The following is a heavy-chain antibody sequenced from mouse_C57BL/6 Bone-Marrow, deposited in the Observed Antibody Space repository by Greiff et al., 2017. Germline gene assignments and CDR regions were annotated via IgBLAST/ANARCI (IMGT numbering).Heavy chain of an antibody. Sequence: QVQLKQSGAELVRPGASVTLSCKASGYTFPDYEMHWVKQTPVHGLEWIGALDPETGGTAYNQKFKGKAILTADKSSSTAYMELRSLTSEDSAVYYCTREGNCFDYWGQGTTLTVSS. J-gene: IGHJ2*01. CDR2: LDPETGGT. CDR3: TREGNCFDY. V-gene: IGHV1-15*01. D-gene: IGHD4-1*01. CDR1: GYTFPDYE.